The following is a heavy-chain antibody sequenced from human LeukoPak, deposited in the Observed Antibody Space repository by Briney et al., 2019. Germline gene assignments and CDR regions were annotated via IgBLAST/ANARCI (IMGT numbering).Heavy chain of an antibody. Sequence: PSETLSLTCTVSGGSISSYYWSWIRQPPGKGLEWIGYIYYIGSTNYNPSLKSRVTMSVDTSKNQFSLRLSSVTAADTAVYYCARAHYCSGDSCYLGWFDPWGQGTLVTVSS. V-gene: IGHV4-59*01. CDR2: IYYIGST. CDR1: GGSISSYY. J-gene: IGHJ5*02. CDR3: ARAHYCSGDSCYLGWFDP. D-gene: IGHD2-15*01.